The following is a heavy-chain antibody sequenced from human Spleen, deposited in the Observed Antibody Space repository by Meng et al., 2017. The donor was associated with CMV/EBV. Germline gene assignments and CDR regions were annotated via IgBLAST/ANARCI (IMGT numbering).Heavy chain of an antibody. CDR2: IYYSGST. CDR3: AREGYSTSWYGGYWYFDL. V-gene: IGHV4-4*02. D-gene: IGHD6-13*01. Sequence: GSLRLSCAVSGGSVNIDNWWSWVRQPPGKGLEWIGEIYYSGSTNYNPSLKSRVAISMDKATNQLSLKLSSVTAADTAVYYCAREGYSTSWYGGYWYFDLWGRGTRVTVSS. CDR1: GGSVNIDNW. J-gene: IGHJ2*01.